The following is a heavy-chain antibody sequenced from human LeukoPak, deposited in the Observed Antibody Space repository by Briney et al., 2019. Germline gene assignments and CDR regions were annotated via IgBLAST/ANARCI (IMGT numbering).Heavy chain of an antibody. V-gene: IGHV3-30*04. CDR2: ISYDGSNK. J-gene: IGHJ6*02. CDR1: GFTFSSYA. D-gene: IGHD1-7*01. Sequence: TGGSLRLSCAASGFTFSSYAMHWVRQAPGKGLEWVAVISYDGSNKYYADSVKGRFTISRDNSKNTLYLQMNSLRAEDTAVYYCAKDIGDNWNWDYYYYGMDVWGQGTTVTVSS. CDR3: AKDIGDNWNWDYYYYGMDV.